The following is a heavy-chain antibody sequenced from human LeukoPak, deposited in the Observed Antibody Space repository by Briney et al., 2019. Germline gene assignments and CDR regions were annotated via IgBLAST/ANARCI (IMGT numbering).Heavy chain of an antibody. CDR2: IIPIFGTA. CDR1: GGTFSSCA. J-gene: IGHJ6*02. CDR3: ARGRAGRYGMDV. Sequence: SVKVSCKASGGTFSSCAISWVRQAPGQGLEWMGGIIPIFGTANYAQKFQGRVTITADESTSTAYMELSSLRSEDTAVYYCARGRAGRYGMDVWGQGTTVTVSS. V-gene: IGHV1-69*01. D-gene: IGHD1-26*01.